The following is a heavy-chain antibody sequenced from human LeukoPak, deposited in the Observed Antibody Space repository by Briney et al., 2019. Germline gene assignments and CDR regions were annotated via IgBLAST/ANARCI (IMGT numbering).Heavy chain of an antibody. CDR3: ARGQPPPIRLFSLTGFDY. J-gene: IGHJ4*02. V-gene: IGHV4-34*01. CDR1: GGSFSGYY. Sequence: PSETLSLTCAVYGGSFSGYYWSWIRQPPGKGLEWIGEINHSGSTNYNPSLKSRVTISVDTSKNQFSLKLSSVTAADTAVYYCARGQPPPIRLFSLTGFDYWGQGTLVTVSS. CDR2: INHSGST. D-gene: IGHD5-12*01.